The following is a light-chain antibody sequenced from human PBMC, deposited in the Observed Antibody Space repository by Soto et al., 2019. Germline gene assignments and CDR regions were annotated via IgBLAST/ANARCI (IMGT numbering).Light chain of an antibody. CDR2: AAS. V-gene: IGKV1-39*01. J-gene: IGKJ1*01. Sequence: DIQMTQSPSSLSASVGDRVTITCRASQSISIYLNWYQQKPEKAPKLLIYAASSLQSGVPSRFSGSGSGTDFTLTISSLQPEDFATYYCKQSYSTPPTFGQWTKVEIK. CDR3: KQSYSTPPT. CDR1: QSISIY.